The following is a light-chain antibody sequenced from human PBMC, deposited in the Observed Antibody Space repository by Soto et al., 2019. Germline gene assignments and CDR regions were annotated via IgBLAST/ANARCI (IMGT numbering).Light chain of an antibody. V-gene: IGKV3-15*01. Sequence: ETGMTQAPATLSVSPGERATLSCRASQSGYNNLAWYQQKPGQAPMLLIHSTSTRATGIPARFSGSGSGTEFTLTISGLQSEDFEVYYCQQYNDWPLTFGGGTKVEIK. CDR2: STS. CDR3: QQYNDWPLT. J-gene: IGKJ4*02. CDR1: QSGYNN.